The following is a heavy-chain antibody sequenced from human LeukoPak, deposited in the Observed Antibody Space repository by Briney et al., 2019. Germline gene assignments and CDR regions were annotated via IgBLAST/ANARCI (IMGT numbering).Heavy chain of an antibody. CDR3: ARDLAGHYYGSGTSFDY. J-gene: IGHJ4*02. CDR2: IREDGSEK. V-gene: IGHV3-7*01. Sequence: GGSLRLSCAASGFTFSSYWMSWVRQAPGKGLEWVANIREDGSEKYYVDSVKGQFTISRDNAKNSLFLQMNSLRAEDTAVYYCARDLAGHYYGSGTSFDYWGQGTLVTVSS. CDR1: GFTFSSYW. D-gene: IGHD3-10*01.